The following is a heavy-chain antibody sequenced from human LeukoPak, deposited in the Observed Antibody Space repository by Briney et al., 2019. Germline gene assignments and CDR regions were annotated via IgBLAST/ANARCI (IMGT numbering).Heavy chain of an antibody. Sequence: GESLKISCKGSGYSFTSYWIGWVRQMPGKGLEWMGIIYPGDSDTRYSPSFQGQVTISADKSISTAYLQWSSLKASDTAMYYCARLERDWNPTYYYYYYMDVWGKGTTVTVSS. CDR2: IYPGDSDT. CDR3: ARLERDWNPTYYYYYYMDV. V-gene: IGHV5-51*01. D-gene: IGHD1-1*01. J-gene: IGHJ6*03. CDR1: GYSFTSYW.